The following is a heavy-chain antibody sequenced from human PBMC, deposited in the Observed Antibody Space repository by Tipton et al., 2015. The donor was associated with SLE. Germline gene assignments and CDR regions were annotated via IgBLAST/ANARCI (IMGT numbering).Heavy chain of an antibody. Sequence: SLRLSCAASGFTFSSYAMHWVRQAPGKGLEWVAVISYDGSNKYYADSVKGRFTISRDNSKNTLYLQMNSLRAEDTAVYYCARDGSGGDCYFDYWGQGTLVTVSS. CDR2: ISYDGSNK. CDR1: GFTFSSYA. D-gene: IGHD2-21*02. CDR3: ARDGSGGDCYFDY. J-gene: IGHJ4*02. V-gene: IGHV3-30-3*01.